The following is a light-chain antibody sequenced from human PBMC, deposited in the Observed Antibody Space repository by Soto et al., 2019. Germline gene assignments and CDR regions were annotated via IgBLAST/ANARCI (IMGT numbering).Light chain of an antibody. V-gene: IGLV3-27*01. Sequence: ELTQPSSVSVSPGQTARITCSGDVLAKKYARWFQQKPGQAPVLVIYKDSERPSGIPERFSGSSSGATVTLTISGAQVEDEADYYCYSAADNNRVFGGGTKLTVL. CDR2: KDS. CDR1: VLAKKY. J-gene: IGLJ3*02. CDR3: YSAADNNRV.